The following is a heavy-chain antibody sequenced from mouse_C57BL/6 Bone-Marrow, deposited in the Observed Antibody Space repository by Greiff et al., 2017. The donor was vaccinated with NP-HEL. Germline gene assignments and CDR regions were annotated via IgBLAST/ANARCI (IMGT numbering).Heavy chain of an antibody. J-gene: IGHJ1*03. CDR3: ARKGYYYGSSYVSWYFDV. Sequence: VQLQQSGPELVKPGASVKISCKASGYTFTDYYMNWVKQSHGKSLEWIGDINPNNGGTSYNQKFKGKATLTVDKSSSTAYMELRSLTSEDSAVYYCARKGYYYGSSYVSWYFDVWGTGTTVTVSS. V-gene: IGHV1-26*01. D-gene: IGHD1-1*01. CDR2: INPNNGGT. CDR1: GYTFTDYY.